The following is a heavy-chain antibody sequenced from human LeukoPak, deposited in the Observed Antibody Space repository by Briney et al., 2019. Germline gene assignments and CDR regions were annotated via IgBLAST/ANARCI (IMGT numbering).Heavy chain of an antibody. V-gene: IGHV1-18*01. D-gene: IGHD6-19*01. Sequence: ASVKVSCKASVYTFTSYGISWVRQAPGQGLEWMGWIGAYNGNTNYAQNLQGRVTLTTDTSTATAYMELRSLTSDDTAVYYCAIAAITVAGTRYFLHWGQGTLVTVSS. CDR2: IGAYNGNT. CDR1: VYTFTSYG. J-gene: IGHJ1*01. CDR3: AIAAITVAGTRYFLH.